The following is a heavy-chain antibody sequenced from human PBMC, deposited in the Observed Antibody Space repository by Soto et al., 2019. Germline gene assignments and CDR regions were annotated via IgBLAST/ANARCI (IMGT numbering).Heavy chain of an antibody. CDR1: GFTFSTYW. D-gene: IGHD1-26*01. CDR3: AKAWEVNWFDW. J-gene: IGHJ5*01. CDR2: INSDGSST. V-gene: IGHV3-74*01. Sequence: EVPLVESGGDLVQPGGSLRLSCAASGFTFSTYWMHWVRQAPGKGLVWVSRINSDGSSTSYADSVKGRFTISRDNAKNTLYLRMNSLRADDTAVYYCAKAWEVNWFDWWGQGTLVTVSS.